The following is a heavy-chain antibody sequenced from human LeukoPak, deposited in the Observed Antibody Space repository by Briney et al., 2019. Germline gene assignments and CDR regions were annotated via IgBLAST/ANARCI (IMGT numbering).Heavy chain of an antibody. CDR3: AKDLYDSSAYYYVGAFDI. V-gene: IGHV3-23*01. D-gene: IGHD3-22*01. J-gene: IGHJ3*02. Sequence: PGGSLRLSCAASGFTFSSYAMNWVRQAPGKGLVWVSGISGSGGSTYYADSVKGRFTISRDNSKNTLYLQMNSLRAEDTAVYYCAKDLYDSSAYYYVGAFDIWGQGTMVTVSS. CDR2: ISGSGGST. CDR1: GFTFSSYA.